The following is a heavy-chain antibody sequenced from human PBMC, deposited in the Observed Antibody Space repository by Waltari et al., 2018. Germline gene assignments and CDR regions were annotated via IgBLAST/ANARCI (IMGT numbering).Heavy chain of an antibody. J-gene: IGHJ1*01. CDR3: ARDGGLHYDSSGSSEYLQD. CDR2: IYTSGST. D-gene: IGHD3-22*01. CDR1: GFTVSRNY. V-gene: IGHV3-53*02. Sequence: EVQLVETGGGLIQPGGSLRLSCAASGFTVSRNYMNWVRQAPGKGLELVSFIYTSGSTYYADSVKGRFTISRDISKNTLYLQMNSLRGEDTAVYYCARDGGLHYDSSGSSEYLQDWGQGTLVTVSS.